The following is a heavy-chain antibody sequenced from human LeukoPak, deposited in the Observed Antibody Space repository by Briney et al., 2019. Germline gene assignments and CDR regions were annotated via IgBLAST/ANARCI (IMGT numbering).Heavy chain of an antibody. D-gene: IGHD2/OR15-2a*01. J-gene: IGHJ4*02. CDR3: ARSERGYFLFDY. CDR2: IYTSGST. V-gene: IGHV4-61*02. CDR1: GGSISSGSYY. Sequence: PSQTMSLTCTVSGGSISSGSYYWSWIRQPAGKELEWIGRIYTSGSTNYNSSLKSRVTISVDTSKNQFSLQLSSVTAADTAVYYCARSERGYFLFDYWGQGTLVTVSS.